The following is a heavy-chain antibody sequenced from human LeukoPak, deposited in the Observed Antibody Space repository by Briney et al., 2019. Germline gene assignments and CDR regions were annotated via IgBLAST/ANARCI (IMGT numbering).Heavy chain of an antibody. CDR3: AKLGGNYDFWSGYSRTDY. CDR1: GFTFSSYA. CDR2: ISGSGGST. D-gene: IGHD3-3*01. V-gene: IGHV3-23*01. Sequence: GGSLRLSCAASGFTFSSYAMSWVRQAPGKGLERVSAISGSGGSTYYADSVKGRFTISRDNSKNTLYLQMNSLRAEDTAVYYCAKLGGNYDFWSGYSRTDYWGQGTLVTVSS. J-gene: IGHJ4*02.